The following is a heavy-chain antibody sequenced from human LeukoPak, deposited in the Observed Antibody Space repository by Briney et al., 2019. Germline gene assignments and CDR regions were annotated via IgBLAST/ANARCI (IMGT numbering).Heavy chain of an antibody. Sequence: GRSLRLSCAASGFTFSSYAMHWVRQAPGKGLEWVAVIPYDGSNKYYADSVKGRFTISRDNSENTLYLQMNSLRAEDTAVYYCARGSGSYYEDFDYWGQGTLVTVSS. CDR1: GFTFSSYA. CDR3: ARGSGSYYEDFDY. D-gene: IGHD1-26*01. J-gene: IGHJ4*02. CDR2: IPYDGSNK. V-gene: IGHV3-30*04.